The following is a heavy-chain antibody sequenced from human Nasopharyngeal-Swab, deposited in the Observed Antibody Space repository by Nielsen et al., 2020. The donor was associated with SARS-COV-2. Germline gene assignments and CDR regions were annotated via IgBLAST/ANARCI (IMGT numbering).Heavy chain of an antibody. J-gene: IGHJ6*02. CDR1: GFTFDDYA. CDR3: AKIQGYYYGMDV. Sequence: SLKISCAASGFTFDDYALHWDRQAPGKGLEWVSGISWNSGSIGYADSVKGRFTISRDNAKNSLYLQMNSLRAEDTALYYCAKIQGYYYGMDVWGQGTTVTVSS. V-gene: IGHV3-9*01. CDR2: ISWNSGSI.